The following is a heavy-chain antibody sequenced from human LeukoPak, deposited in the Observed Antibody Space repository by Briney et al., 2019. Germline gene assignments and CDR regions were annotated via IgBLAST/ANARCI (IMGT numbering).Heavy chain of an antibody. D-gene: IGHD1-26*01. Sequence: GGSLRLSCGASGFTFSTYWMSWVRQAPGKGLEWVANIKQDESQKYYVDSVKGRFTISRDNAKNSLYLQMNSLRAEDTAVYYCARDLIGYSAYWGQGTLVTVSS. CDR2: IKQDESQK. CDR3: ARDLIGYSAY. V-gene: IGHV3-7*05. J-gene: IGHJ4*02. CDR1: GFTFSTYW.